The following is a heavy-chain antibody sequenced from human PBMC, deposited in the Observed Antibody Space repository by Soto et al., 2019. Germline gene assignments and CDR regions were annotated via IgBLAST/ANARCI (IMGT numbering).Heavy chain of an antibody. J-gene: IGHJ4*02. D-gene: IGHD6-13*01. V-gene: IGHV4-34*01. Sequence: ETLSLTCAVYGGSFSGYYWSWIRQPPGKGLEWIGEINHSGSTNYNPSLKSRVTISVDTSKNQFSLKLSSVTAADTAVYYCARADSSSWYPGYWGQGTLVTVSS. CDR2: INHSGST. CDR1: GGSFSGYY. CDR3: ARADSSSWYPGY.